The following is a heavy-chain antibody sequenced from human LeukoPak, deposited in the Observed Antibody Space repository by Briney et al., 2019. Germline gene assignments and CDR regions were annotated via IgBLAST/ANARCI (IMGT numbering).Heavy chain of an antibody. CDR3: ARDHGVAVAGIWGY. Sequence: ASVKVSCKASGYTFTSYGISWVRQAPGEGLEWMGWISAYNGNTNYAEEIQGRVTMTTDTSTSTAYMELRSLRSDDTAVHYCARDHGVAVAGIWGYWGQGTLVTVSS. D-gene: IGHD6-19*01. V-gene: IGHV1-18*01. CDR1: GYTFTSYG. CDR2: ISAYNGNT. J-gene: IGHJ4*02.